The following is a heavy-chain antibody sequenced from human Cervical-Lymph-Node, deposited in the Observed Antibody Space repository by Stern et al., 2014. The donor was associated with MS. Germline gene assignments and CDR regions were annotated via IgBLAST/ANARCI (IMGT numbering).Heavy chain of an antibody. CDR1: GFKFTNSA. Sequence: QLVESGPEVKKPGTSVKVSCKASGFKFTNSAMQWVRQARGQRLEWIGWIGGGSGNTNYAQKFQERVTISRDMSTTTAYMELSSLRSEDTAVYYCAAVPPPRADGIWGQGTMVTVSS. V-gene: IGHV1-58*02. CDR2: IGGGSGNT. D-gene: IGHD5-24*01. J-gene: IGHJ3*02. CDR3: AAVPPPRADGI.